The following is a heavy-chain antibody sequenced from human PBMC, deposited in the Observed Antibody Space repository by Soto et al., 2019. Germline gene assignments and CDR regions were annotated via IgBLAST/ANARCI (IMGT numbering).Heavy chain of an antibody. Sequence: GASVKVSCKASGYTFTSYAMHWVRQAPGQRLEWMGWINAGNGNTKYSQKFQGRVTITRDTSASTAYMELSSLRSEDTAVYYCARGLVVVPAAIDSGWFDSWGQGTLVPVAS. J-gene: IGHJ5*01. CDR3: ARGLVVVPAAIDSGWFDS. CDR1: GYTFTSYA. D-gene: IGHD2-2*01. CDR2: INAGNGNT. V-gene: IGHV1-3*01.